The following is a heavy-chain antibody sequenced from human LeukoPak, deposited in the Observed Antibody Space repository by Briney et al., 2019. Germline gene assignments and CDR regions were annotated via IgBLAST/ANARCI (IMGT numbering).Heavy chain of an antibody. CDR3: AKGYGGSHFDY. J-gene: IGHJ4*02. Sequence: PGGYLRLSCAASGFTFRSYGMHWVRQAPGKGLEWVAFIRYDESKNYYADSVRGRFTISRDNSNNTLYLQMNSLRVEDTGIYYCAKGYGGSHFDYWGQGALVAVSS. CDR1: GFTFRSYG. V-gene: IGHV3-30*02. CDR2: IRYDESKN. D-gene: IGHD4-23*01.